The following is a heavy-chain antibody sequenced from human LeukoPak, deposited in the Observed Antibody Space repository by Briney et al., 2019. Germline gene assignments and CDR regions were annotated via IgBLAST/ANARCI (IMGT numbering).Heavy chain of an antibody. CDR2: ISGSGGST. CDR1: GFTFNSYV. CDR3: AKAYGGYESHYYYYGMDV. D-gene: IGHD5-12*01. V-gene: IGHV3-23*01. Sequence: GGSLRLSCAASGFTFNSYVMSWVRQAPGKGLEWVSGISGSGGSTYYADSVKGRFTISRDNSKNTLYLQMNSLRAEDTAVYYCAKAYGGYESHYYYYGMDVWGQGTTVTVSS. J-gene: IGHJ6*02.